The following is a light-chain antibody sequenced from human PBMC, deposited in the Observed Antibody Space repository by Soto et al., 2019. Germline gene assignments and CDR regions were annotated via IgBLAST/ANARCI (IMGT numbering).Light chain of an antibody. V-gene: IGKV3-11*01. CDR2: DAS. Sequence: EIVLTQSPATLSLSPGERATLSCRASQSVSSYLAWYQQKPCQAPRLLIYDASISAPGIPARFSGIGSGTDVTLIISSLEPEDLGVYSCQERSNWPKLTFGPGTKVDI. CDR1: QSVSSY. CDR3: QERSNWPKLT. J-gene: IGKJ3*01.